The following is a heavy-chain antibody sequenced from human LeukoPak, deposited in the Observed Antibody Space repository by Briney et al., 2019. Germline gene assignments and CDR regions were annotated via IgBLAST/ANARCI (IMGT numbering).Heavy chain of an antibody. J-gene: IGHJ4*02. CDR1: GGSFSGYY. D-gene: IGHD3-3*01. V-gene: IGHV4-34*01. CDR3: SALLRRITIFGVVITSFDY. Sequence: SETLSLTCTVYGGSFSGYYWSWFRQPPGKGLEWIGEINHSGSTNYNPSLKSRVTISVDTSKNQFSLKLSSVTAADTAVYYCSALLRRITIFGVVITSFDYWGQGTLVTVSS. CDR2: INHSGST.